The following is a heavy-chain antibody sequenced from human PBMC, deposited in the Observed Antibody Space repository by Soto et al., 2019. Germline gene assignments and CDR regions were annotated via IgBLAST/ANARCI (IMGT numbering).Heavy chain of an antibody. V-gene: IGHV1-69*02. CDR3: ATSYGSGYRAFDY. D-gene: IGHD3-10*01. CDR2: VNPILSLS. J-gene: IGHJ4*02. Sequence: QVQLVQSGAEVKRPGSSVKVSCKASGDTFSFYSINWVRQAPGLGLEWMGRVNPILSLSNYAQRFQGRVTTTADKSTSTAYRVISILRSEDTAIYYCATSYGSGYRAFDYWGQGAQVIVSS. CDR1: GDTFSFYS.